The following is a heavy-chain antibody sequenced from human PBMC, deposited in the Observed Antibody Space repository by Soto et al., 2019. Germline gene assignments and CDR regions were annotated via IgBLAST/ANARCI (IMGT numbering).Heavy chain of an antibody. D-gene: IGHD3-22*01. Sequence: QVQLVESGGGVVQPGRSLRLSCAASGFTFSSYGMHWVRQAPGKGLEWVTIISYDGSNKYYADSVKGRFTVSRDNSKNTLYLQMNSLRAEDTAVYYCAKQLRYYYDRSDAFDIWGQGTMVTVSS. CDR2: ISYDGSNK. V-gene: IGHV3-30*18. CDR3: AKQLRYYYDRSDAFDI. J-gene: IGHJ3*02. CDR1: GFTFSSYG.